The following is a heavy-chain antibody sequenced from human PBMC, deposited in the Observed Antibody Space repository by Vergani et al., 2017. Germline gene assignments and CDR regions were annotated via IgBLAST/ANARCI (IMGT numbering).Heavy chain of an antibody. D-gene: IGHD3-10*01. V-gene: IGHV1-24*01. CDR1: GYTLTELS. J-gene: IGHJ4*02. CDR3: ATDLLWFGEFGLDY. CDR2: FDPEDGET. Sequence: QVKLVRSGAEVKKPGASVKVSCKVSGYTLTELSMHWVRQAPGKGLEWMGGFDPEDGETIYAQKFQGRVTMTEDTSTDTAYMELSSLISEDTAVYYCATDLLWFGEFGLDYWGQGTLVTVSS.